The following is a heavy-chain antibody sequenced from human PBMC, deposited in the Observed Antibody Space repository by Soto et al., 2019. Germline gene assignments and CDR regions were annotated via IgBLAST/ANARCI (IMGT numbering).Heavy chain of an antibody. CDR3: ARVCGGDCGNAFDV. CDR2: ISFDSRDK. D-gene: IGHD2-21*02. J-gene: IGHJ3*01. V-gene: IGHV3-33*05. Sequence: QVQLVESGGGVVQPGRSLRLSCAASGFTFSAYGIHWVRQAPGKGLEWVAPISFDSRDKLYVDSMNGRLTISRENSRNAVYLQMASLRAEDPAVYHCARVCGGDCGNAFDVWGQGTVVAVSP. CDR1: GFTFSAYG.